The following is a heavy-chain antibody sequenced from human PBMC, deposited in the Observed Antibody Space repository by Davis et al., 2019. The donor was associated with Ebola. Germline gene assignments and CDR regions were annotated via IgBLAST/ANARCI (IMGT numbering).Heavy chain of an antibody. CDR2: INHRGST. V-gene: IGHV4-34*01. D-gene: IGHD5-12*01. J-gene: IGHJ5*02. Sequence: SETLSLTCAVYGGSFSGYYWRWVRQPPGKGLEWIGEINHRGSTNYNPSLKILVTISVDTSKNQFSLKLSSVTAAETAVYYCARGRGWLRCIDPWGKGTLVTVSS. CDR1: GGSFSGYY. CDR3: ARGRGWLRCIDP.